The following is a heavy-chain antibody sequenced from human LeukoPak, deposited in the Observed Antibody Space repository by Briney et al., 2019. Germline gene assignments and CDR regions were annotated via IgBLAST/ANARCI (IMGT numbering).Heavy chain of an antibody. CDR3: ARDLVGNSGYDSGVDY. CDR2: INPGGSNR. J-gene: IGHJ4*02. V-gene: IGHV3-48*03. CDR1: GITFSNYE. D-gene: IGHD5-12*01. Sequence: GGSLRLSCAASGITFSNYEMNWVRQAPGKGLEWVSYINPGGSNRFYAGSVRGRFAIYRDDAKKSVYLQMNGLSAEDTAVYYCARDLVGNSGYDSGVDYWGQGTLVTVSS.